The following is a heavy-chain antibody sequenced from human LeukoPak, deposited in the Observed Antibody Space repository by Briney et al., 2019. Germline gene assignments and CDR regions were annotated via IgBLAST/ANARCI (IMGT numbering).Heavy chain of an antibody. CDR1: GGSFSGYY. Sequence: SDTLSLTCAVYGGSFSGYYWSWIRQPPGKGLEWIGEINHSGSTNYNPSLKSRVTISVDTSKNQFSLKLSSVTAADTAVYYCARCSGSSWAFFDYWGQGTLVTVSS. CDR2: INHSGST. CDR3: ARCSGSSWAFFDY. V-gene: IGHV4-34*01. J-gene: IGHJ4*02. D-gene: IGHD6-13*01.